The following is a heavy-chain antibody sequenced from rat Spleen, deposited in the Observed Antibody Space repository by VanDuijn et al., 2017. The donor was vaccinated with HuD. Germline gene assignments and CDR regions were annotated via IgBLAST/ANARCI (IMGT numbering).Heavy chain of an antibody. CDR2: INYDGGTP. CDR1: GFTFNNYW. J-gene: IGHJ2*01. V-gene: IGHV5-29*01. CDR3: AKSYPGIDYYFDY. Sequence: EVQLVESGGGLVQPGRSLKLSCAASGFTFNNYWMTWIRQAPGKGLEWVATINYDGGTPYYRDSVKGRFPISRDNAKNTLYLQMDSLRSEDTATYYCAKSYPGIDYYFDYWGQGVMVTVSS. D-gene: IGHD1-4*01.